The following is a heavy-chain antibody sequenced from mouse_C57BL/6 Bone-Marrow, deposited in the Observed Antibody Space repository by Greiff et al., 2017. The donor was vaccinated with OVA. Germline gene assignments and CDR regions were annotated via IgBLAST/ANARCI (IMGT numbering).Heavy chain of an antibody. D-gene: IGHD1-1*01. Sequence: VQLQQSGAELVMPGASVKLSCKASGYTFTSYWMHWVKQRPGQGLEWIGEIDPSDSYTNYNQKFKGKSTLTVDKSSSTAYMQLSSLTSEDSAVYYCARGDYYYGSSYDWYFDVWGTGTTVTVSS. CDR1: GYTFTSYW. CDR2: IDPSDSYT. J-gene: IGHJ1*03. V-gene: IGHV1-69*01. CDR3: ARGDYYYGSSYDWYFDV.